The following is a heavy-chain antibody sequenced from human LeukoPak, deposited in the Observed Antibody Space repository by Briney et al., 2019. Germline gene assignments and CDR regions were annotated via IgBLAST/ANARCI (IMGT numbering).Heavy chain of an antibody. CDR2: INSDGSSI. Sequence: PGGSLRLSCAASGFTFSSHWMHWVRQAPGKGLVWVSRINSDGSSISYADSVKGRFTISRDSSKNTLYLQMNSLRVDDTAVYYCARDSSGPAFWGQGTLVTVSS. D-gene: IGHD6-19*01. CDR1: GFTFSSHW. CDR3: ARDSSGPAF. V-gene: IGHV3-74*01. J-gene: IGHJ4*02.